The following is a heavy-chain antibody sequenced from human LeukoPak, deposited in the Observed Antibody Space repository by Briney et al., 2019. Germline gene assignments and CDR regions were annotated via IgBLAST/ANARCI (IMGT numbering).Heavy chain of an antibody. D-gene: IGHD5-18*01. CDR3: ARETWIQLWFARYYYYGMDV. V-gene: IGHV1-8*01. Sequence: GASVKVSCKASGYTFTSYDINWVRQATGQGLEWMGWMNPNSGNTGYAQKFQGRVTMTRNTSISTAYMELSSLRSEDTAVYYCARETWIQLWFARYYYYGMDVWGQGITVTVSS. CDR2: MNPNSGNT. CDR1: GYTFTSYD. J-gene: IGHJ6*02.